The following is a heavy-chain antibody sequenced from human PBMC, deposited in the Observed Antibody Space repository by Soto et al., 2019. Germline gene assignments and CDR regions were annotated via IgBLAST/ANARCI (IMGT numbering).Heavy chain of an antibody. CDR1: GFTFSSYG. J-gene: IGHJ4*02. Sequence: GGSLRLSCAASGFTFSSYGMHWVRQAPGKGLEWVAVISYDGSNKYYADSVKGRFTNSRDNSKNTLYLQMNSLRAEDTAVYYCAKAYHVLRFLESLGFDYWGQGTLVTVSS. V-gene: IGHV3-30*18. CDR2: ISYDGSNK. CDR3: AKAYHVLRFLESLGFDY. D-gene: IGHD3-3*01.